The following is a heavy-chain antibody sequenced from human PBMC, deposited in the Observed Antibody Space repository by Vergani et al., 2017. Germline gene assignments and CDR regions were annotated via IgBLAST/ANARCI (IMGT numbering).Heavy chain of an antibody. CDR2: IIPIFGTA. CDR1: GGTFSSYA. V-gene: IGHV1-69*18. J-gene: IGHJ6*02. Sequence: QVQLVQSGAEVKKPGSSVKVPCKASGGTFSSYAISWVRQAPGQGLEWMGRIIPIFGTANYAQKFQGRVTITADESTSTAYMELSSLRSEDTAVYYCARDCRDEINYYYYYGMDVWGQGTTVTVSS. D-gene: IGHD2-15*01. CDR3: ARDCRDEINYYYYYGMDV.